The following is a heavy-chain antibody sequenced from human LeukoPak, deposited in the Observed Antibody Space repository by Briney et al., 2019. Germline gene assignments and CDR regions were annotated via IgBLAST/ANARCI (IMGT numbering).Heavy chain of an antibody. Sequence: PSETLSLTCTVSGGSISSGDYYWSWIRQPPGKGLEWIGYIYYSGSTYYNPSLKSRVTISVDTSKNQFSLKLSSVTAADTAVYYCARRAGYSSNGGWFDPWGQGTLVTVSS. D-gene: IGHD6-13*01. V-gene: IGHV4-30-4*02. J-gene: IGHJ5*02. CDR3: ARRAGYSSNGGWFDP. CDR1: GGSISSGDYY. CDR2: IYYSGST.